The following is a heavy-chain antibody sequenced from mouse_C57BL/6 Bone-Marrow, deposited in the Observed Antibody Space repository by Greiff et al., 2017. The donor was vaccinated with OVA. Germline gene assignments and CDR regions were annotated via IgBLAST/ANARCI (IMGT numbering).Heavy chain of an antibody. CDR2: IYPGSGST. Sequence: VQLQQPGAELVKPGASVKMSCKASGYTFTSYWITWVKQRPGQGLAWIGDIYPGSGSTNYNEKFKSKATLTVDTSSSTAYMQLSSLTSEDSAVYYGANLYYGSSFPFDYWGQGTTLTVSS. CDR1: GYTFTSYW. CDR3: ANLYYGSSFPFDY. D-gene: IGHD1-1*01. V-gene: IGHV1-55*01. J-gene: IGHJ2*01.